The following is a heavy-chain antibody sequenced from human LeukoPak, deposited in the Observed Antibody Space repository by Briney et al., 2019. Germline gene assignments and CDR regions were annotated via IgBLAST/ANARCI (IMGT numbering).Heavy chain of an antibody. D-gene: IGHD6-13*01. CDR1: GGTFSSYA. CDR2: VIHIFGTA. V-gene: IGHV1-69*13. J-gene: IGHJ5*02. CDR3: ARVDGQQMVREGGFFDP. Sequence: SVKVSCKASGGTFSSYAISWVRQAPGQGLEWMGGVIHIFGTANYAQKFQGRVTITADESTSTAYMELSSLRSEDTAVYYCARVDGQQMVREGGFFDPWGQGTLVTVSS.